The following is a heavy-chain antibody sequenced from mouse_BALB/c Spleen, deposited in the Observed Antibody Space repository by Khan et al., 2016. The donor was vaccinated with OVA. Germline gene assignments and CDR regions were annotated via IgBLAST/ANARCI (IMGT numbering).Heavy chain of an antibody. J-gene: IGHJ2*01. CDR1: GYSITSDYA. CDR2: ISYSGNL. Sequence: VQLKQSGPGLVKPSQSLSFTCTVTGYSITSDYAWNWIRQFPGNKLEWMGYISYSGNLHYNPSLKSRISITLDTSKNQFFLQLNSVTTEDTATYYCARIYGGDFDYWGQGTTLTVSS. V-gene: IGHV3-2*02. D-gene: IGHD1-1*01. CDR3: ARIYGGDFDY.